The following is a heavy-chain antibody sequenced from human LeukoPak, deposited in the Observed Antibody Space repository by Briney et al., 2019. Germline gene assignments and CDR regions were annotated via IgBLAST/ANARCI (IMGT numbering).Heavy chain of an antibody. CDR3: ARPVGDTEYYFDY. D-gene: IGHD5-18*01. V-gene: IGHV1-2*02. Sequence: ASVKVSCKASGYTFTGYYMHWVRQAPGQGLEWMGWINPNSGGTNYAQKFQGRVTMTRDTSISTAYMELSRQRSDDTAVYYCARPVGDTEYYFDYWGQGTLVTVSS. J-gene: IGHJ4*02. CDR1: GYTFTGYY. CDR2: INPNSGGT.